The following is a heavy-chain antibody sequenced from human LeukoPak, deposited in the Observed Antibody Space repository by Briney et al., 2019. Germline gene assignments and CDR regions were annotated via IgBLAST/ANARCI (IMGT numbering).Heavy chain of an antibody. Sequence: PSETLSLTCAVSGGSFRGHYWVWVRQPPGKGLEWIGEVNYNGRTNYNPSLKSRVSISVDTSNNHFSLSLTSVTAAHRAVYYWARARNAARATCYYYYYIGAWAQGTTVTVSS. CDR2: VNYNGRT. J-gene: IGHJ6*03. CDR1: GGSFRGHY. D-gene: IGHD2-15*01. V-gene: IGHV4-34*01. CDR3: ARARNAARATCYYYYYIGA.